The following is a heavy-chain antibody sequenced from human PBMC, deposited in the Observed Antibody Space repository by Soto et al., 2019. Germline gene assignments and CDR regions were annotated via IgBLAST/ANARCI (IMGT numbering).Heavy chain of an antibody. Sequence: GGSLRLSCAASGFTFSSYGMHWVRQAPGKGLEWVAVIWYDGSNKYYADSVKGRFTISRDNSKNTLYLQMNSLRAEDTAVYYCARDRGDIVVVPAAIKTVNYGMDVWGQGTTVTVSS. V-gene: IGHV3-33*01. D-gene: IGHD2-2*02. CDR2: IWYDGSNK. J-gene: IGHJ6*02. CDR3: ARDRGDIVVVPAAIKTVNYGMDV. CDR1: GFTFSSYG.